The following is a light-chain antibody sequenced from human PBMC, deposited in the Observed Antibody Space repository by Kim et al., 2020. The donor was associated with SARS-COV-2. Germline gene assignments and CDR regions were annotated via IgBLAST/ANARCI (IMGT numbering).Light chain of an antibody. Sequence: SPGERATLSCRASQSVSSSYLAWYQQKPGQAPRLLIYGASSRATGIPDRFSGSGSGTDFMLTISSLEPEDFAVYYCQQYHSSPQTFGQGTKVDIK. J-gene: IGKJ1*01. CDR1: QSVSSSY. V-gene: IGKV3-20*01. CDR2: GAS. CDR3: QQYHSSPQT.